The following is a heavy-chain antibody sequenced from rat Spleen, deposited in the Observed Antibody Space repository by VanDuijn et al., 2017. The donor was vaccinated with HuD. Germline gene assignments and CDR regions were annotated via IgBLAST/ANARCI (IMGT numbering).Heavy chain of an antibody. CDR2: IWSGGST. J-gene: IGHJ2*01. Sequence: QVQLKESGPGLVQPSQTLSLTCTVSGFSLTSNRVSWVRQPPGKGLEWMGAIWSGGSTDYNLAIKSRLSISRDTSKNQVFLKMNSLQTEDTGTYYCTRDHMMVVIRDWGQGVMVTVSS. D-gene: IGHD1-12*02. V-gene: IGHV2-15*01. CDR1: GFSLTSNR. CDR3: TRDHMMVVIRD.